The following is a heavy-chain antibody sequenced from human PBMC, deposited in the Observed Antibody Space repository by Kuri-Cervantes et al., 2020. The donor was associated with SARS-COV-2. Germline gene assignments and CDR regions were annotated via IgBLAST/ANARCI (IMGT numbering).Heavy chain of an antibody. Sequence: GGSLRLSCAASGFTFSSYSMNWVRQAPGKGLEWVSYISSSSSTIYYADSVKGRFTISRDNAKNSLYLHMNSLRAEDTAVYYCARESILYVEGDDAFDIWGQGTMVTVSS. V-gene: IGHV3-48*01. CDR2: ISSSSSTI. CDR1: GFTFSSYS. J-gene: IGHJ3*02. D-gene: IGHD2/OR15-2a*01. CDR3: ARESILYVEGDDAFDI.